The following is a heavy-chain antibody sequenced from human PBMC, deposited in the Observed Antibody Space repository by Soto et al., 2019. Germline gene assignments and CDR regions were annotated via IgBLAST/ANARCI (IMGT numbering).Heavy chain of an antibody. D-gene: IGHD3-10*01. CDR1: GGSISSSSYY. V-gene: IGHV4-39*01. Sequence: QLQLQESGPGLVKPSETLSLTCTVSGGSISSSSYYWGWIRQPPGKGLEWIGSIYYSGSTYYNPSLKSRVTISVDTSKNQFSLKLSSVTAADTAVYYCASLLWFGELPFDYWGQGTLVTVSS. CDR2: IYYSGST. CDR3: ASLLWFGELPFDY. J-gene: IGHJ4*02.